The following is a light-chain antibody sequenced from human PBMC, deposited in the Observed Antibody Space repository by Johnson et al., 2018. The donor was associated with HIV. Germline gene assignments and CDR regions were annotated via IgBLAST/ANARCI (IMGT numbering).Light chain of an antibody. CDR1: SSNIGNNY. J-gene: IGLJ1*01. CDR2: DNN. V-gene: IGLV1-51*01. Sequence: QSVLTQPPSVSAAPGQKVTISCSGSSSNIGNNYVSWYQQLPGTAPKLLIYDNNKRPSGLPDRFSGSKSGTSATLDITGLQPGDEADYYCATWDNSLKGVFGTGTKVTVL. CDR3: ATWDNSLKGV.